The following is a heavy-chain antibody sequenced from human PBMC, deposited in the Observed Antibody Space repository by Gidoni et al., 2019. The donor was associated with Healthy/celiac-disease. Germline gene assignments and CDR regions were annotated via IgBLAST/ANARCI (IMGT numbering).Heavy chain of an antibody. Sequence: QVQLVESGGGVVQPGRSLRLSCAASGFTFSRYAMPWVRQAPGKGREWLAVISYDGSNKYYAGSVKGRFTISRDNSKNTLYLQMNSLRAEDTAVYYCARGYRRIAVAGTGYFWFDPWGQGTLVTVSS. CDR2: ISYDGSNK. V-gene: IGHV3-30-3*01. CDR1: GFTFSRYA. CDR3: ARGYRRIAVAGTGYFWFDP. D-gene: IGHD6-19*01. J-gene: IGHJ5*02.